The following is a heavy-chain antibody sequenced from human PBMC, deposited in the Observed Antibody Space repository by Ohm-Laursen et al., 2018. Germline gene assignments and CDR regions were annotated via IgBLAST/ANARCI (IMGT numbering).Heavy chain of an antibody. CDR2: ISGSGGST. J-gene: IGHJ4*02. CDR3: ATAGPYSGDDY. D-gene: IGHD6-25*01. V-gene: IGHV3-23*01. Sequence: SLRLSCSASGFTFSDPYMDWVRQAPGKGLEWVSAISGSGGSTYYADSVKGRFTISRDNSKNTLYLQMNSLRDEDTAVYYCATAGPYSGDDYWGQGTLVNVSS. CDR1: GFTFSDPY.